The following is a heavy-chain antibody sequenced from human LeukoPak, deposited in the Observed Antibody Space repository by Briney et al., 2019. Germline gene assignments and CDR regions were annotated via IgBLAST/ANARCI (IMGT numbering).Heavy chain of an antibody. Sequence: SETLSLTCTVSGGSISSGDYYWSWIRQPPGKGLEWIGYIYYSGSTYYNPSLKSRVTVSVDTSKNQFSRKLSSVTAADTAVYYCARVGDDAFDIWGQGTMVTVSS. CDR2: IYYSGST. J-gene: IGHJ3*02. CDR1: GGSISSGDYY. V-gene: IGHV4-30-4*01. D-gene: IGHD3-10*01. CDR3: ARVGDDAFDI.